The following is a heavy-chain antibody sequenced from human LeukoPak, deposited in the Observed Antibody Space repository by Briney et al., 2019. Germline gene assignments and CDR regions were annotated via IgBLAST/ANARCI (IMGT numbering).Heavy chain of an antibody. V-gene: IGHV3-30*01. CDR1: GFTFDSYA. Sequence: GGSLRLSCAASGFTFDSYAMHWVRQAPGKGLEWVALISYDGSNKYYADSVKGRFTISRDNSRNTLYLQMNSLRPEDTAVFFCARDAWYPYFYFDLWGRGTLVTVSS. J-gene: IGHJ2*01. D-gene: IGHD2-15*01. CDR3: ARDAWYPYFYFDL. CDR2: ISYDGSNK.